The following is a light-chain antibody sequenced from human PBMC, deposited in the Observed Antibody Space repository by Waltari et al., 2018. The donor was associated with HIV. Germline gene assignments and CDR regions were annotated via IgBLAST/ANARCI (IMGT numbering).Light chain of an antibody. CDR3: GSWDRDLRAVV. Sequence: QSLLTQPPSVSAAPGQEVTISCSGSSSNIGRNFVSWYQHLPGTARKRLIYETRTRPSDIPDLFSGSQSGTSATLDITGLQTVDEAEYFCGSWDRDLRAVVFGVGTKLTVL. V-gene: IGLV1-51*02. CDR2: ETR. CDR1: SSNIGRNF. J-gene: IGLJ2*01.